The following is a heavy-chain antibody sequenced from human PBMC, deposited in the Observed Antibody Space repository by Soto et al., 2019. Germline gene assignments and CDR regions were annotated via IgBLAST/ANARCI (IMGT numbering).Heavy chain of an antibody. V-gene: IGHV3-9*01. CDR1: GFTFDDYA. CDR3: AKDLSVGNSEGFDY. Sequence: GGSLRLSCAASGFTFDDYAMHWGRQAPGKGLEWVSGSSWNSDSIGYADSVKGRFTISRDNAKNSLYLQMNSLRAEDKALYYCAKDLSVGNSEGFDYWGHGTLVTVSS. J-gene: IGHJ4*01. CDR2: SSWNSDSI. D-gene: IGHD4-4*01.